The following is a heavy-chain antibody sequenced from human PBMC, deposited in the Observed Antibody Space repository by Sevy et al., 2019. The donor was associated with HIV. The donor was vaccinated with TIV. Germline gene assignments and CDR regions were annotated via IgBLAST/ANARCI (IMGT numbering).Heavy chain of an antibody. J-gene: IGHJ5*02. CDR1: GGSISSVNW. Sequence: SETLSLTCAVSGGSISSVNWWHWVRQPPGKGLEWIGEIYHSGSTNYNPSLKSRVTISVDNSKNQFSLNLYSVTAADTAVYYCARGGETPRGFDLWGQGSLVTVSS. CDR2: IYHSGST. V-gene: IGHV4-4*02. CDR3: ARGGETPRGFDL. D-gene: IGHD3-16*01.